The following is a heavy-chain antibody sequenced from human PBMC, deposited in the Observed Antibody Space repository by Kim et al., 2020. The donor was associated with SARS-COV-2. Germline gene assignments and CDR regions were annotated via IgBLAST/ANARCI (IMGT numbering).Heavy chain of an antibody. V-gene: IGHV4-34*01. J-gene: IGHJ4*02. Sequence: CNPSLKSRVTISVDTSKNQFSRKLSSVTAADTAVYYCASPIVATITATDYWGQGTLVTVSS. CDR3: ASPIVATITATDY. D-gene: IGHD5-12*01.